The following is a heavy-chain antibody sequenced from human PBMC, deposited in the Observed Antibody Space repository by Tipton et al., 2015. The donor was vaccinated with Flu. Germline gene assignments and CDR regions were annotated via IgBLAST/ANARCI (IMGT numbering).Heavy chain of an antibody. J-gene: IGHJ4*02. CDR1: GGSISSYY. Sequence: TLSLTCTVSGGSISSYYWSWVRQAPGKGLEWVSAISGSGGSTYYADSVKGRFTISRDNSKNTRYLQMNSLRAEDTAVYYCAKDRGYSYGWFDYWGQGTLVTVSS. CDR2: ISGSGGST. D-gene: IGHD5-18*01. V-gene: IGHV3-23*01. CDR3: AKDRGYSYGWFDY.